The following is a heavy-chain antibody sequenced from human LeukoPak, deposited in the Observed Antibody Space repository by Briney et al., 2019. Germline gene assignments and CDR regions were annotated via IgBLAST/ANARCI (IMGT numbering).Heavy chain of an antibody. D-gene: IGHD2-2*02. V-gene: IGHV6-1*01. J-gene: IGHJ6*02. CDR3: VRGFFYTGMDV. CDR2: TYYRSKWYN. CDR1: GDSVSSNSAA. Sequence: ASQTLSLTCAISGDSVSSNSAAWNWIRQSQSRGLEWLARTYYRSKWYNEYAVSVKSRLSINPDTSKNQFSLHLNSVTPEDTAVYYCVRGFFYTGMDVWGQGTTVTVSS.